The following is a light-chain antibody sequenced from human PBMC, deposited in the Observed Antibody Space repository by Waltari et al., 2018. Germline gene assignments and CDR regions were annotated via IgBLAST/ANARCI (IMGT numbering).Light chain of an antibody. J-gene: IGLJ2*01. CDR1: NIGGKR. CDR3: QAWDANSDQVDVI. V-gene: IGLV3-21*04. Sequence: SYVLTQPPSVSEAPGKTATITCGGNNIGGKRVHWYQQKPGQAPVLVIYFDSDRPSGTPERFSGSKSGNTATLTISRVETGDEADYYCQAWDANSDQVDVIFGGWTKLTVL. CDR2: FDS.